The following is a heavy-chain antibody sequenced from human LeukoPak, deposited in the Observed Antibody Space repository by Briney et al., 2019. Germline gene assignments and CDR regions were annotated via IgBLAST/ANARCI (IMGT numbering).Heavy chain of an antibody. CDR3: ARGFRGDNFDY. D-gene: IGHD7-27*01. V-gene: IGHV4-59*08. Sequence: SETLSLTCTVSGGSISNYYWSWIRQPPGKGLEWLGYVYNSGSTHYNPSPKSRITISVDTSKNQFSLKLSSVTAADTAVYFCARGFRGDNFDYWGQGTLVTVSS. J-gene: IGHJ4*02. CDR2: VYNSGST. CDR1: GGSISNYY.